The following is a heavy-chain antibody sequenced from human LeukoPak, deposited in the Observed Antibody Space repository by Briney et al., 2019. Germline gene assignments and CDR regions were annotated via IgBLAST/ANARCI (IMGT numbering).Heavy chain of an antibody. Sequence: GGSLRLSCAASGFTVSSSYMSRVRQPPGKGLEWVSLIYSGGDTYYADSVKGRFTISRDNSKDTLYLQMNSLRPEDTAVYYCARGGDPVKYYAEYFQYWGQGTLVTVSS. CDR2: IYSGGDT. J-gene: IGHJ1*01. D-gene: IGHD2-21*02. CDR1: GFTVSSSY. CDR3: ARGGDPVKYYAEYFQY. V-gene: IGHV3-66*01.